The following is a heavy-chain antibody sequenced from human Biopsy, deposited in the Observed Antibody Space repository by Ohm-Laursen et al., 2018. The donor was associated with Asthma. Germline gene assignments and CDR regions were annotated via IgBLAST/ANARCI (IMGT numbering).Heavy chain of an antibody. CDR3: AKRRGYSGHDNDY. D-gene: IGHD5-12*01. Sequence: SLRLSCSASGFMFRSFGMHWVRQAPGRGLEWVAVISYDGSHKFYEDSVKGRFTISRDNSKNTLYLQMNSLRTEDTAVYYCAKRRGYSGHDNDYWGQGTLVIVSS. J-gene: IGHJ4*02. CDR2: ISYDGSHK. CDR1: GFMFRSFG. V-gene: IGHV3-30*18.